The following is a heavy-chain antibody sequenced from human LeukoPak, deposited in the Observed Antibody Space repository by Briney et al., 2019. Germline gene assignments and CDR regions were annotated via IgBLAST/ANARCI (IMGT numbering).Heavy chain of an antibody. CDR2: MNTNSGNT. Sequence: ASVKVSCKASGYTLTSYAINWVRLATGHGLEWMGWMNTNSGNTGYAQKFQGRVTMTRNTSISTAYMELSSLRSEDTAVYYCARGPKYYDSSGYYDYFDYWGQGTLVTVSS. V-gene: IGHV1-8*01. D-gene: IGHD3-22*01. CDR1: GYTLTSYA. CDR3: ARGPKYYDSSGYYDYFDY. J-gene: IGHJ4*02.